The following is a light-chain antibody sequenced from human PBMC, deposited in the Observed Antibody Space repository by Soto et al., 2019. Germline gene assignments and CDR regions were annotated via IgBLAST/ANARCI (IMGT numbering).Light chain of an antibody. V-gene: IGKV3-15*01. CDR1: QTLYNN. CDR3: QQYSDWPLT. Sequence: EIVMTQSPATLSVSPGERATLSCRASQTLYNNLAWYQQKLGQAPRLLIYGASASATDIPARFSGSGSGTEFTLTISGLQSEEFAIYDCQQYSDWPLTFGGGTKVEIK. CDR2: GAS. J-gene: IGKJ4*01.